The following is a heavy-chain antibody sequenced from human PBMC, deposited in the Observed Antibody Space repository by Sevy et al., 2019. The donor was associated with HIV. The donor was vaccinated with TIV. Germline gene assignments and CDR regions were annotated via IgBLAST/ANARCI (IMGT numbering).Heavy chain of an antibody. V-gene: IGHV3-30-3*01. CDR1: GFTFSSYA. J-gene: IGHJ1*01. Sequence: GGSLRLSCAASGFTFSSYAMHWVRQAPGKGLEGVAVISYDGSNKYYADSVKGRFTISRDNSKNTLYLQMNSLRAEDTAVYYCARDNPYYYDSSGQRGGFQHWGQGTLVTVSS. D-gene: IGHD3-22*01. CDR2: ISYDGSNK. CDR3: ARDNPYYYDSSGQRGGFQH.